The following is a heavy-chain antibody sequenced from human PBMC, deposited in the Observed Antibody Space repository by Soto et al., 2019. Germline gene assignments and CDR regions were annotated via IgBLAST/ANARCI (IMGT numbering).Heavy chain of an antibody. V-gene: IGHV4-39*01. CDR3: ARPPAPYYGDRDAFDI. Sequence: QLQLQESGPGLVKPSETMSVTCTVSGGSIRSSSYCWGWIRQPPGKGLEWIGSIYYSGSTYYNPSLKSRVTISVDTSKNQFSLKLSSVTAADSAVYYCARPPAPYYGDRDAFDIWGQGTMVTVSS. D-gene: IGHD3-10*01. J-gene: IGHJ3*02. CDR1: GGSIRSSSYC. CDR2: IYYSGST.